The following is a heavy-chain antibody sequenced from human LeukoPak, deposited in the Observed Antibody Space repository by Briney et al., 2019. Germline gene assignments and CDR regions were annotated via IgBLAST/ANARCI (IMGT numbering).Heavy chain of an antibody. Sequence: WETLSSTFTVSGGSISSHYWGCIRQPPGKGLEWIGYIYYSGSTNYNPSLKSRVTISVDTSKNQFSLKLSSVTAADTAVYYCARHTSGWTDYYFDYWGQGTPVTVSS. J-gene: IGHJ4*03. CDR2: IYYSGST. V-gene: IGHV4-59*08. D-gene: IGHD6-19*01. CDR1: GGSISSHY. CDR3: ARHTSGWTDYYFDY.